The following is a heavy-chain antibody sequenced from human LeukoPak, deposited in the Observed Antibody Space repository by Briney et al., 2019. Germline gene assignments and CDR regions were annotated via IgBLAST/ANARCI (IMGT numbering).Heavy chain of an antibody. Sequence: ASVKVSCKASGNTFNNYYMYWVRQAPGQGLEWMGWINPNSGGTNYAQKFQARVTMTRDTSISTVYMELSRLRSDDTAVYYCASGKSMVRGVMAFCYYYMDVWGKGTTVTVSS. CDR2: INPNSGGT. D-gene: IGHD3-10*01. V-gene: IGHV1-2*02. CDR1: GNTFNNYY. CDR3: ASGKSMVRGVMAFCYYYMDV. J-gene: IGHJ6*03.